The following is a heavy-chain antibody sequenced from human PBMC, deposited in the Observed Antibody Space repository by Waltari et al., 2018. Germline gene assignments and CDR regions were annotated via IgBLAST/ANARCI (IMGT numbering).Heavy chain of an antibody. D-gene: IGHD3-16*01. CDR1: GGTFSSYG. CDR2: IIPSFGTA. Sequence: QVQLVQSGAEVQKPGSSVKVSCKASGGTFSSYGISWVRPAPGQGLEWMGRIIPSFGTANYAQKFQGRVTITADESTSTVYMELSSLRSEDTAVYYCARDRSMIIQTGWFDPWGQGTLVTVSS. J-gene: IGHJ5*02. CDR3: ARDRSMIIQTGWFDP. V-gene: IGHV1-69*15.